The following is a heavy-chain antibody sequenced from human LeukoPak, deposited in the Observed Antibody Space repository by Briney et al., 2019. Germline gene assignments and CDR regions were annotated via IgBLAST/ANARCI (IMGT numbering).Heavy chain of an antibody. CDR1: GGTFNNYA. D-gene: IGHD5-12*01. J-gene: IGHJ4*02. CDR2: IIPIFGSS. CDR3: AKPSTRGYSGYDYGAAAGHFDY. V-gene: IGHV1-69*13. Sequence: SVKVSCKASGGTFNNYAINWVRQAPGPGVEWMGGIIPIFGSSNYAQKFQGRVTITADESTTTAYMELSSLRSEETAVYYCAKPSTRGYSGYDYGAAAGHFDYWGQGTLVTVSS.